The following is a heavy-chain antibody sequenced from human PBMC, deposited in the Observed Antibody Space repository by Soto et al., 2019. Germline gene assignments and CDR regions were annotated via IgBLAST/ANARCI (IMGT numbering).Heavy chain of an antibody. D-gene: IGHD3-10*01. J-gene: IGHJ6*02. CDR2: INHSGST. CDR3: ASSVLLWFGDTDYGTDV. CDR1: GGSFSGYY. V-gene: IGHV4-34*01. Sequence: TSETLSLTCAVYGGSFSGYYWSWIRQPPGKGLEWIGEINHSGSTNYNPSLKSRVTISVDTSKNQFSLKLSSVTAADTAVYYCASSVLLWFGDTDYGTDVWGQGTTVTVSS.